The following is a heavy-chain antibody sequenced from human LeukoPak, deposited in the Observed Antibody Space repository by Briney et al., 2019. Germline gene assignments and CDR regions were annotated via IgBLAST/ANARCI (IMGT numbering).Heavy chain of an antibody. Sequence: ASVKVSCKAFGHSLTSYSMHWVRQAPGQGLEWMGWISTYNGNTKYAEKFQGRVTMTTDTPTSTAYMELRSLRSDDTAVYYCARDEDYGIFVNVDYWGQGTLVTVSS. D-gene: IGHD4-17*01. CDR3: ARDEDYGIFVNVDY. CDR2: ISTYNGNT. V-gene: IGHV1-18*04. J-gene: IGHJ4*02. CDR1: GHSLTSYS.